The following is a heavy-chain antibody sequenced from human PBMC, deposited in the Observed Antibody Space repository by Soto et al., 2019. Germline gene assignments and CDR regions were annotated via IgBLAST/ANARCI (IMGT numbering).Heavy chain of an antibody. J-gene: IGHJ3*02. D-gene: IGHD4-17*01. Sequence: QVQLQESGPRLVKPSETLSLTCTVSGGSISSYYWSWIRQPPGNGLEWIGYIYSSGSTNDNPSPKSRVTLPGDTSKNQFSLKLSSVTAADTAVYYCARRYGGAFDIWGQGTMVTVSS. CDR2: IYSSGST. CDR3: ARRYGGAFDI. CDR1: GGSISSYY. V-gene: IGHV4-59*08.